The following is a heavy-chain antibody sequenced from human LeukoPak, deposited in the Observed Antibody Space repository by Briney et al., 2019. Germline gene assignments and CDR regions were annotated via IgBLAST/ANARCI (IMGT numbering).Heavy chain of an antibody. J-gene: IGHJ4*02. D-gene: IGHD2-2*01. CDR3: ARVSCSSTSCYSAFDY. V-gene: IGHV1-18*01. CDR2: XSAYNGNT. Sequence: ASVKVSCKASGYTFTSYGISWVRQAPGQGLEXXXXXSAYNGNTNYAQKLQGRVTMTTDTSTSTAYMELRSLRSDDTAVYYCARVSCSSTSCYSAFDYWGQGTLVTVSS. CDR1: GYTFTSYG.